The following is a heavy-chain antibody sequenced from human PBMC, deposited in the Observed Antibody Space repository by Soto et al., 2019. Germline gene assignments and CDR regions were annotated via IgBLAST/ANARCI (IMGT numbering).Heavy chain of an antibody. Sequence: QVQLVQSGAEVKKPGASVKVSCKASGYTFTSYAMHWVRQAPGQRLEWMGWINAGNGNTKYSQKFQGRVTITRDTTATTAYMEVGSLSSEDTVVYYCGTGPGGPGGPGDYWGQGTLVTVSS. CDR2: INAGNGNT. J-gene: IGHJ4*02. CDR1: GYTFTSYA. CDR3: GTGPGGPGGPGDY. D-gene: IGHD2-15*01. V-gene: IGHV1-3*01.